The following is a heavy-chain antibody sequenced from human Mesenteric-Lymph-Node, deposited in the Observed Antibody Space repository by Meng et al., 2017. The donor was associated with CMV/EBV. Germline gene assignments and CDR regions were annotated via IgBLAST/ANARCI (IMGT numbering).Heavy chain of an antibody. J-gene: IGHJ4*02. CDR2: IYYSGST. Sequence: SETLSLTCTVSGGSISSGAYYWSWIRQHPGKGLEWIGYIYYSGSTYYNPSLKSRVTISVDTSKNQFSLKLSSVTAADTAVYYCARIKWGCPRCFDYWGQGTLVTVSS. D-gene: IGHD3-16*01. CDR1: GGSISSGAYY. V-gene: IGHV4-31*03. CDR3: ARIKWGCPRCFDY.